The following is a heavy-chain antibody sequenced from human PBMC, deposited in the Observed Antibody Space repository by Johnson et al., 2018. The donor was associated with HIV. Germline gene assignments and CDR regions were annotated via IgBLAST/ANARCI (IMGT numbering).Heavy chain of an antibody. CDR1: GFMFRSFW. CDR2: IKQDGTES. J-gene: IGHJ3*02. CDR3: ARDMVQLELLGAFDI. D-gene: IGHD1-7*01. V-gene: IGHV3-7*01. Sequence: VQLVESGGGLVRPGGSLRLSCAASGFMFRSFWMTWVRQAPGMGLEWVANIKQDGTESYYVDSVKGRFTISRDNSKNTLYLQMNTLRAEDTAVYYCARDMVQLELLGAFDIWGQGTMVTVSS.